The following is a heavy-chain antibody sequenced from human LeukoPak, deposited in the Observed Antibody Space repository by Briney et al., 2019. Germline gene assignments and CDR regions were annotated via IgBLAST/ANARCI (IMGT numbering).Heavy chain of an antibody. Sequence: PSETLSLTSTVSGGSISSSSYYWSWIRQPPGKGLEWIGYIYYSGSTNYNPSLKSRVTISVDTSKNQFSLKLSSVTAADTAVYYCARVLGDSSGYYSLLWGQGTLVTVSS. CDR1: GGSISSSSYY. V-gene: IGHV4-61*01. D-gene: IGHD3-22*01. J-gene: IGHJ4*02. CDR2: IYYSGST. CDR3: ARVLGDSSGYYSLL.